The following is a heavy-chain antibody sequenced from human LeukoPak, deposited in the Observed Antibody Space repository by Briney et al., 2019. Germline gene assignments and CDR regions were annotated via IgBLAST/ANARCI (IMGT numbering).Heavy chain of an antibody. V-gene: IGHV3-15*01. CDR3: TTVWNCGGDCSDAFDI. CDR2: IKSKTDGGTT. D-gene: IGHD2-21*02. Sequence: GGSLRLSCVGSGFTFSTYGMSWVRQAPGKGLEWVGRIKSKTDGGTTDYAAPVKGRFTISRDDSKNTLYLQMNSLKTEDTAVYYCTTVWNCGGDCSDAFDIWGQGTMVTVSS. CDR1: GFTFSTYG. J-gene: IGHJ3*02.